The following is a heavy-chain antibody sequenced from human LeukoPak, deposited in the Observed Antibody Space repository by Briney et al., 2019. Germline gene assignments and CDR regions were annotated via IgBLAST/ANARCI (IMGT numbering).Heavy chain of an antibody. CDR3: AKQSPLARRQNYYYVDV. CDR1: GFTFSSYA. V-gene: IGHV3-23*01. J-gene: IGHJ6*03. CDR2: ISGSGGST. Sequence: GGSLRLSCAASGFTFSSYAMSWVRQAPGKGLEWVSAISGSGGSTYYADSVKGRFTISRDNSKNTLYLQMNSLRAEDTAVYYCAKQSPLARRQNYYYVDVWGKGTTVTVSS.